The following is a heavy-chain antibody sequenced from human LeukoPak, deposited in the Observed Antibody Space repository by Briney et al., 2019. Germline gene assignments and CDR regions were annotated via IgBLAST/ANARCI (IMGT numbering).Heavy chain of an antibody. D-gene: IGHD1-26*01. Sequence: GGSLRLSCAASGFTFSSYAMHWVRQAPGKVLEWVAVISYDGSNKYYADSVKGRFTISRDNSKNTLYLQMNSLRAEDTAVYYCARNRYGGSYFDYWGQGTLVTVSS. CDR2: ISYDGSNK. J-gene: IGHJ4*02. CDR1: GFTFSSYA. V-gene: IGHV3-30-3*01. CDR3: ARNRYGGSYFDY.